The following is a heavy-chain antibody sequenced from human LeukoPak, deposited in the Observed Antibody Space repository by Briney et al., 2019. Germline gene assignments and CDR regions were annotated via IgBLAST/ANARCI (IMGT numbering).Heavy chain of an antibody. J-gene: IGHJ6*03. CDR2: MNPNSGNT. V-gene: IGHV1-8*01. Sequence: ASVKVSCKASGYTLTSYDINWVRQAAGQGREWMGWMNPNSGNTGYAQKFQGRVTMTRNTSISTAYMELSSLRSEDTAVYYCARSLELRYYYYYMDVWGKGTTVTVSS. D-gene: IGHD1-7*01. CDR1: GYTLTSYD. CDR3: ARSLELRYYYYYMDV.